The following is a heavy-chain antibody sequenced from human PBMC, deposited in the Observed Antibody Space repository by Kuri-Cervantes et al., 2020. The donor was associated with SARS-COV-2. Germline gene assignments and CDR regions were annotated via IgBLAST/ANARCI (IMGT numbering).Heavy chain of an antibody. D-gene: IGHD4-17*01. CDR2: ITPIFGTA. J-gene: IGHJ4*02. Sequence: SVKVSCKASGGTFSSYAISWVRQAPGQGLEWMGGITPIFGTANYAQKFQGRVTITADESTSTAYMELSSLRSEDTAVYYCARARNGNYLNEPDYWGQGTLVTVSS. CDR1: GGTFSSYA. CDR3: ARARNGNYLNEPDY. V-gene: IGHV1-69*13.